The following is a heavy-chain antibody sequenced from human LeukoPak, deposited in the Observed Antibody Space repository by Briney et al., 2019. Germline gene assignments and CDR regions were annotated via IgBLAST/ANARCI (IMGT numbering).Heavy chain of an antibody. Sequence: SETLSLTCAVYGGSFNGYYWNWIRQPPGKGLEWIGEINHSGSTNYNPSLKTQVTISVDTSKKQFSLKMTSVTAADTALYFCARRATYNTLRLYNWFDPWGEGTLVTVSS. V-gene: IGHV4-34*01. CDR2: INHSGST. J-gene: IGHJ5*02. CDR3: ARRATYNTLRLYNWFDP. D-gene: IGHD1-14*01. CDR1: GGSFNGYY.